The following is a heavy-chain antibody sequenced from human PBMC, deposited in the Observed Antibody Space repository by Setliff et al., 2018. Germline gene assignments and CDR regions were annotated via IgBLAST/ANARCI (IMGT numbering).Heavy chain of an antibody. D-gene: IGHD1-26*01. Sequence: PSETLSLTCTVSGGSISSSNYYWGWIRQPPGKGLEWIGSIYYSGNTYYNPSLKSRVTISVDTSKNQFSLKLSSVTAADTAVYYCARDRRIVGARHAFDIWGQGTMVTVSS. CDR3: ARDRRIVGARHAFDI. J-gene: IGHJ3*02. CDR2: IYYSGNT. V-gene: IGHV4-39*07. CDR1: GGSISSSNYY.